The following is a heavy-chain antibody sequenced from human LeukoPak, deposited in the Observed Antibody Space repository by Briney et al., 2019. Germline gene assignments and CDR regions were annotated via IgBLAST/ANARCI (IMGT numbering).Heavy chain of an antibody. CDR3: ARHPYCGGDCYPPLWD. Sequence: GESLKISCKGSGYSFTSYWIGWVRQMPEKGLEWMGIIYPGDSDTRYSPSFQGQVTISADKSISTAYLQWSSLKASDTAMYYCARHPYCGGDCYPPLWDWGQGTLVTVSS. V-gene: IGHV5-51*01. CDR1: GYSFTSYW. J-gene: IGHJ4*02. D-gene: IGHD2-21*02. CDR2: IYPGDSDT.